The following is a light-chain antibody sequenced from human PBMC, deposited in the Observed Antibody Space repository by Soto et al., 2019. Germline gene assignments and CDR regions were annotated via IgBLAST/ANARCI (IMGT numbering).Light chain of an antibody. CDR2: SNN. CDR1: SSNIGSNY. Sequence: QSVLTQPPSASGTPGQRVTISCSGSSSNIGSNYVYWYQQLPGTAPKLLIYSNNQRPSGVPDRFSGSKSGTSASLAISGLRSEDEADYYCAAWDDSLRGQKVFGGGTKVTVL. CDR3: AAWDDSLRGQKV. V-gene: IGLV1-47*02. J-gene: IGLJ3*02.